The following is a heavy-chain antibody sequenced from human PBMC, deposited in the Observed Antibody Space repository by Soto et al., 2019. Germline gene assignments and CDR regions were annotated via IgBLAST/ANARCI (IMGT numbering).Heavy chain of an antibody. CDR2: LYYRGST. D-gene: IGHD2-2*01. CDR3: ARREDIVLVPTPSSWYFDL. V-gene: IGHV4-39*01. J-gene: IGHJ2*01. CDR1: GGSIGSSSYY. Sequence: QLQLQESGPGLVKTSETLVLTCTVSGGSIGSSSYYWGWIRQPPGKGLEWIGSLYYRGSTYYNPSLKSRVTISVHTSQNQFSLKLNSVTAADTAVYYCARREDIVLVPTPSSWYFDLWGRGTQVTVSS.